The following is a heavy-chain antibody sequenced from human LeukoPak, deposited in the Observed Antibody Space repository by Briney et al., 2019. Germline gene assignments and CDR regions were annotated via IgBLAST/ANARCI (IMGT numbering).Heavy chain of an antibody. D-gene: IGHD3-22*01. CDR1: GFTFSSYS. Sequence: GGSLRLSCAASGFTFSSYSMNWVRQAPGKGLEWVSSISSSSSYIYYADSVKGRFTISRDNAKNSLYLQMNSLRAEDTAVYYCARETEPLYYYDSSGYYDYWGQGTLVTVSS. V-gene: IGHV3-21*01. CDR3: ARETEPLYYYDSSGYYDY. CDR2: ISSSSSYI. J-gene: IGHJ4*02.